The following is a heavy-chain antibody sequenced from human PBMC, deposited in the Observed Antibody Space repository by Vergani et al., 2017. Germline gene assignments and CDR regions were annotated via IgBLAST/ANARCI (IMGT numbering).Heavy chain of an antibody. CDR1: GGSISSYY. CDR3: ARGPGKGRWLQFAQDAFDI. D-gene: IGHD5-24*01. Sequence: QVQLQESGPGLVKPSETLSLTCTVSGGSISSYYWSWIRQPPGKGLEWIGYIYYSGSTNYNPSLKSRVTISVDTSKNQFSLKLSSVTAADTAVYSCARGPGKGRWLQFAQDAFDIWGQGTMVTVSS. CDR2: IYYSGST. J-gene: IGHJ3*02. V-gene: IGHV4-59*01.